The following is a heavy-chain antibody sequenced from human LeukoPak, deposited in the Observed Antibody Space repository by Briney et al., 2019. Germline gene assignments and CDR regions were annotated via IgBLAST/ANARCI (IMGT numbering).Heavy chain of an antibody. V-gene: IGHV5-51*01. CDR2: IYPGDSDI. J-gene: IGHJ3*02. CDR1: GYSFTSYW. CDR3: AKDAPDIYYHGSGAPGAFDI. Sequence: GESLKISCMGSGYSFTSYWIGWVRPMPGEGLEWMGIIYPGDSDIRYSPSFQGQLTISAGKSISTTDLQCSSLKAADTAMYYCAKDAPDIYYHGSGAPGAFDIWGQGTMVSVSS. D-gene: IGHD3-10*01.